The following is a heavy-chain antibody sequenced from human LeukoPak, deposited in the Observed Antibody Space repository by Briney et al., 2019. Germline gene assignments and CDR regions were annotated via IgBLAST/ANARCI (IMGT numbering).Heavy chain of an antibody. CDR3: ARPRQGYGRGYYFDY. Sequence: SETLSLTCAVYGGAFSNYFWSWIRQPPGKGLEWIGEIDHSGTTNYNPSLESRITISVDTSKKQFSLNLRSVTAADTAVYYCARPRQGYGRGYYFDYWGQGVLVTASS. D-gene: IGHD1-1*01. J-gene: IGHJ4*02. V-gene: IGHV4-34*01. CDR2: IDHSGTT. CDR1: GGAFSNYF.